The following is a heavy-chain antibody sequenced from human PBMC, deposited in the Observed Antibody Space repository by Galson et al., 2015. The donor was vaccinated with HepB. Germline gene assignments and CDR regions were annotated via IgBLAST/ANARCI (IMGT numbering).Heavy chain of an antibody. J-gene: IGHJ4*02. CDR1: GFTFSDHA. V-gene: IGHV3-30*04. CDR3: AKDGGSGLRYLEWVVSGNYFDH. Sequence: SLRLSCAASGFTFSDHAMHWVRQAPGKGLEWVAVVSFGGNNIYYADSVKGRFTVSRENSKNMLYLQMNILRLEDTAIYYCAKDGGSGLRYLEWVVSGNYFDHWGQGTLVTVSS. CDR2: VSFGGNNI. D-gene: IGHD3-3*01.